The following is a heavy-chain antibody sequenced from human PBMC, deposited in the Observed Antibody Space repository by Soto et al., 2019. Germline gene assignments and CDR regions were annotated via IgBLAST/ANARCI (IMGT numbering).Heavy chain of an antibody. V-gene: IGHV3-23*01. CDR3: AKGRDYGGNYRDY. D-gene: IGHD4-17*01. CDR2: ISGSGGTTYT. J-gene: IGHJ4*02. Sequence: EVQLLESGGGLVQPGGSLRLSCAASGFTFSSYAMSWVRQAPGKGLEWVSAISGSGGTTYTYYADSVKGHLTISRDNSQNTLYLHMNSLIAEDTAVYYCAKGRDYGGNYRDYWGQGTLVTVSS. CDR1: GFTFSSYA.